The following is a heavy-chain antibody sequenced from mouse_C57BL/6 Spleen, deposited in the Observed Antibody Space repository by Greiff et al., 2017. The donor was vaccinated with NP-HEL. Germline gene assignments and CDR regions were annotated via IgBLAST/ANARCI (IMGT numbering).Heavy chain of an antibody. CDR3: AREEAQAGYGMDY. V-gene: IGHV1-72*01. J-gene: IGHJ4*01. CDR2: IDPDSGGT. CDR1: GYTFTSYW. D-gene: IGHD3-2*02. Sequence: VQLQQPGAELVKPGASVKLSCKASGYTFTSYWMHWVKQRPGRGLEWIGRIDPDSGGTKYNEKFKGKATLTVDKPSSTAYMQLSSRTSEDSAVYYCAREEAQAGYGMDYWGQGTLVTVSA.